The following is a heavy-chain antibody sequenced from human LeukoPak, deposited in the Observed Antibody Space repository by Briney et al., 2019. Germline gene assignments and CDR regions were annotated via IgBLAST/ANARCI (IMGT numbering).Heavy chain of an antibody. CDR1: GFTVSSNY. CDR2: IYSGGST. D-gene: IGHD3-22*01. J-gene: IGHJ5*02. Sequence: GGSLRLSCAASGFTVSSNYMSWVRQAPGKGLEWASVIYSGGSTYYADSVKGRFTISRDNSKNTLYLQMNSLRAEDTAVYYCARGYYDSSGYSDPWGQGTLVTVSS. V-gene: IGHV3-53*01. CDR3: ARGYYDSSGYSDP.